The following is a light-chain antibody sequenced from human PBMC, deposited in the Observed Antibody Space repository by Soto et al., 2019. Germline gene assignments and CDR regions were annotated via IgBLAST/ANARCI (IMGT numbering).Light chain of an antibody. CDR1: SGSIASNY. J-gene: IGLJ2*01. Sequence: NFMLTQPHSVSESPGKTVTISCTGSSGSIASNYVQWYQQRPGSAPTTVIYEDNQRPSGVPDRFSGSIDSSSNSASLTISGQKTEDEADYSCQSYDSSTVVFGGGTKLTVL. CDR2: EDN. CDR3: QSYDSSTVV. V-gene: IGLV6-57*02.